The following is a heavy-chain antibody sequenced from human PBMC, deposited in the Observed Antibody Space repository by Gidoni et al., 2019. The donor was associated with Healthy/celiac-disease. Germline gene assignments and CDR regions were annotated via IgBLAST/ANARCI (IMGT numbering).Heavy chain of an antibody. J-gene: IGHJ4*02. CDR2: IYTSGST. CDR3: AGGPIAVAGTGLRGYFDY. Sequence: QVQLQASCPGLAKPSETLSLTCTASGGFISSYSWSWIRQPAGKGLEWIGRIYTSGSTNYNPSLKSRVTMSVDTSKNQFSLKLSSVTAADTAVYYCAGGPIAVAGTGLRGYFDYWGQGTLVTVSS. CDR1: GGFISSYS. D-gene: IGHD6-19*01. V-gene: IGHV4-4*07.